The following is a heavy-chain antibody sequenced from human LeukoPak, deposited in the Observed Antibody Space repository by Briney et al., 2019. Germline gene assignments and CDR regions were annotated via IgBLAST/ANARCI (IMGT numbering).Heavy chain of an antibody. CDR2: FDPEDGET. V-gene: IGHV1-24*01. CDR1: GYTLTELS. J-gene: IGHJ5*02. Sequence: ASVKVSCKVSGYTLTELSMHWVRQAPGKGLEWMGGFDPEDGETIYAQKFQGRVTMTTDTSTSTAYMELRSLRSDDTAVYYCARGRVGAVSNWFDPWGQGTLVTVSS. D-gene: IGHD1-26*01. CDR3: ARGRVGAVSNWFDP.